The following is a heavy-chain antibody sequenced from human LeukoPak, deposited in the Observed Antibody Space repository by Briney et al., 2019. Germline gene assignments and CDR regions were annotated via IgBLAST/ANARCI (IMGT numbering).Heavy chain of an antibody. D-gene: IGHD5-18*01. CDR3: AKGEYSYGYLFDY. CDR2: ISSSGGST. J-gene: IGHJ4*02. CDR1: GFTFSSYA. Sequence: GGSLRLSCVASGFTFSSYAISWVRQAPGQGLEWVSTISSSGGSTYYADSVKGRFTISRDNSKNTLNLQMNGLRAEDTAVYYCAKGEYSYGYLFDYWGQGTLVTVSS. V-gene: IGHV3-23*01.